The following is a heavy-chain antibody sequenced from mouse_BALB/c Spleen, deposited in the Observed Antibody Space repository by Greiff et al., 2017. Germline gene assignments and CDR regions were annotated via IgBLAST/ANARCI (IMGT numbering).Heavy chain of an antibody. V-gene: IGHV5-6-5*01. CDR3: ASYYRGYAMDY. Sequence: EVHLVESGGGLVKPGGSLKLSCAASGFTFSSYAMSWVRQTPEKRLEWVASISSGGSTYYPDSVKGRFTISRDNARNILYLQMSSLRSEDTAMYYCASYYRGYAMDYWGQGTSVTVSS. J-gene: IGHJ4*01. CDR1: GFTFSSYA. D-gene: IGHD2-12*01. CDR2: ISSGGST.